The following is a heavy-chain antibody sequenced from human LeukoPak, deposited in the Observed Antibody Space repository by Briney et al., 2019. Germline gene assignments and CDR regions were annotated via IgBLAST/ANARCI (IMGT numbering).Heavy chain of an antibody. CDR2: IKQDGSEM. CDR3: AKLGFVGASNY. D-gene: IGHD1-26*01. CDR1: GFTFSTYW. V-gene: IGHV3-7*01. Sequence: GGSLRLSCAASGFTFSTYWMSWVRQPPGKGLEWVANIKQDGSEMYYVDSVKGRFTISRDNVKNSLYLQMNSLRGEDAAVYYCAKLGFVGASNYWGQGTLVTVSS. J-gene: IGHJ4*02.